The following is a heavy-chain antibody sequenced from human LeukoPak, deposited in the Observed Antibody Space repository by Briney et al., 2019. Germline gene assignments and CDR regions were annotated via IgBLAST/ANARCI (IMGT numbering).Heavy chain of an antibody. J-gene: IGHJ4*02. CDR1: GFTFSSYW. CDR3: ARVSGSYYEYYFDY. V-gene: IGHV3-74*01. CDR2: INSGGSST. Sequence: GGSLRLSCAASGFTFSSYWMHWVRQAPGKGLVWVSRINSGGSSTSYADSVKGRFTISRDNAKNTLYLQMNSLRAEDTAVYYCARVSGSYYEYYFDYWGQGTLVTVSS. D-gene: IGHD1-26*01.